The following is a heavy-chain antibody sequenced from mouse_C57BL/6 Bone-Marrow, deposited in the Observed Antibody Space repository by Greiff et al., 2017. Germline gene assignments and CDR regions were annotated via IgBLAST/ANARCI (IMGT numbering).Heavy chain of an antibody. Sequence: EVKLMESGGGLVQPGGSMKLSCAASGFTFSDAWMDWVRQSPEKGLEWVAEIRNKANNHATYYAESVKGRFTISRDDSKSSVYLQMNSLRAEDTGIYYCTRHGSNPYYYAMDYWGQGTSVTVSS. D-gene: IGHD1-1*01. CDR1: GFTFSDAW. J-gene: IGHJ4*01. CDR2: IRNKANNHAT. V-gene: IGHV6-6*01. CDR3: TRHGSNPYYYAMDY.